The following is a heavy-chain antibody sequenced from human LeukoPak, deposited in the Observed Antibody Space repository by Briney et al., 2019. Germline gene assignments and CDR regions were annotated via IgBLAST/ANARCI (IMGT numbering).Heavy chain of an antibody. J-gene: IGHJ6*03. D-gene: IGHD6-6*01. CDR1: GFTFSSYW. CDR2: INSDGSST. CDR3: ARGDRASSSIYYFYMDV. V-gene: IGHV3-74*01. Sequence: GGSLRLSCAASGFTFSSYWMHWVRQAPGKGLVWVSRINSDGSSTSYADSVKGRFTISRDNAKNTLYLQMNSLRAEDTAVYFCARGDRASSSIYYFYMDVWGKGTTVTVSS.